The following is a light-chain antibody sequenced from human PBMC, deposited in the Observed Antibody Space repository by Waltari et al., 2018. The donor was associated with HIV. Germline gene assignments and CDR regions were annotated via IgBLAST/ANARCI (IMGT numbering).Light chain of an antibody. CDR3: QAWDGSNGV. V-gene: IGLV3-1*01. CDR2: KDR. CDR1: KLEDKY. Sequence: SYELTQPPSVSVSPGPTASITCSGDKLEDKYVCWYQQKPGQSPGLVLYKDRERPSGIPQRFSGSNSGNTATLTISGTQATDEADYFCQAWDGSNGVFGGGTKLTVL. J-gene: IGLJ3*02.